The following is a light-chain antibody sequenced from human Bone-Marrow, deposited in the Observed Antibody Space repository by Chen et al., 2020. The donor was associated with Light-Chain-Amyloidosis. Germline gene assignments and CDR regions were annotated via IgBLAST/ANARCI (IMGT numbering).Light chain of an antibody. CDR3: QQYGSSRTWT. CDR1: QSVSSSY. J-gene: IGKJ1*01. CDR2: GAS. Sequence: EIVLTQSPGTLSLSPGERATLSCRASQSVSSSYLAWYQQKPGQAPRLLIYGASSRATGIPDRCSGSGSVTDFTLTISRLEPEDFAVYYCQQYGSSRTWTFGQGTK. V-gene: IGKV3-20*01.